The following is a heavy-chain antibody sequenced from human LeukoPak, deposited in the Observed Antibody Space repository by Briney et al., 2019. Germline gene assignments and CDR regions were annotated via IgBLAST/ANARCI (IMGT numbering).Heavy chain of an antibody. D-gene: IGHD3-22*01. V-gene: IGHV1-69*04. CDR2: IIPILGIA. CDR1: GGTFSSYA. CDR3: ARVGDYDSSGYY. Sequence: SSVKVSCKASGGTFSSYAISWVRQAPGQGLEWMGRIIPILGIANYAQKFQGRVTITADNSTSTAYMELSSLRSEDTAVYYCARVGDYDSSGYYWGQGTLVTVSS. J-gene: IGHJ4*02.